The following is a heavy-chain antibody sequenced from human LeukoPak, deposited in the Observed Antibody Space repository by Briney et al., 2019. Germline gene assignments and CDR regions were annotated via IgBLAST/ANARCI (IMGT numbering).Heavy chain of an antibody. Sequence: PSETLSLTCTVSGDSISSYYWSWIRQPARKGLEWIGRIYTSGSTNYNPSLKSRVTMSVDTSKNQFSLKLNSVTAADTAVYYCAREVEAAGRGSDYWGQGTLVTVSS. D-gene: IGHD6-13*01. V-gene: IGHV4-4*07. CDR2: IYTSGST. CDR1: GDSISSYY. J-gene: IGHJ4*02. CDR3: AREVEAAGRGSDY.